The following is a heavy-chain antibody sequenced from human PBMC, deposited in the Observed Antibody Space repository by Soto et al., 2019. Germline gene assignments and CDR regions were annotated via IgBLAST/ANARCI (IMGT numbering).Heavy chain of an antibody. V-gene: IGHV1-18*01. Sequence: ASVKVSCKASGYIFTSYGITWVRQAPGQGLEWMGWIGVFTGNTNYAQKLQGRVAMTTDTSTSTAYMDLRGLRSDDTAVYYCARGGSGSPLTYAMDVWGQGPTVTVSS. D-gene: IGHD3-16*01. CDR3: ARGGSGSPLTYAMDV. J-gene: IGHJ6*02. CDR2: IGVFTGNT. CDR1: GYIFTSYG.